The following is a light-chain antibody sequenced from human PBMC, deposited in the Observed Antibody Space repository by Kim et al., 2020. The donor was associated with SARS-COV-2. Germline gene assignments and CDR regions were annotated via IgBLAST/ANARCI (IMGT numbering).Light chain of an antibody. J-gene: IGLJ2*01. V-gene: IGLV3-1*01. Sequence: SYELTPPSVSVSPGQTASITCSGDKLGDKYACWYQQKPGQSPVLVIYQDSKRPSGIPERFSGSNSGNTATLTISGTQAMDEADYYCQAWDSSTVVFGGGTQLTVL. CDR3: QAWDSSTVV. CDR2: QDS. CDR1: KLGDKY.